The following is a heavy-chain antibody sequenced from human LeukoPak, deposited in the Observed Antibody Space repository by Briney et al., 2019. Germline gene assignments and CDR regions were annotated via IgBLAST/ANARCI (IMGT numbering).Heavy chain of an antibody. J-gene: IGHJ3*02. CDR1: GFTFSSYA. CDR2: ISYDGSNK. Sequence: PGRSLRPSCAASGFTFSSYAMHWVRQAPGKGLEWVAVISYDGSNKYYADSVKGRFTISRDNSKNTLYLQMNSLRAEDTAVYYCAKDRLSGSYYDGAFDIWGQGTMVTVSS. CDR3: AKDRLSGSYYDGAFDI. V-gene: IGHV3-30*04. D-gene: IGHD1-26*01.